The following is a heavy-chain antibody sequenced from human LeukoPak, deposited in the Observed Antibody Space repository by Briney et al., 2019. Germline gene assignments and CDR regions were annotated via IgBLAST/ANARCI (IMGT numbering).Heavy chain of an antibody. CDR1: LYTFTDYY. CDR2: INPYSGGT. V-gene: IGHV1-2*02. CDR3: ARYRNYYDSSGYYYVEYFQH. D-gene: IGHD3-22*01. J-gene: IGHJ1*01. Sequence: SVKVSRQACLYTFTDYYMHGVRPARGKELEGMGWINPYSGGTNYAQKFQGRVTMTRDTSISTAYMELSRLRSDDTAVYYCARYRNYYDSSGYYYVEYFQHWGQGTLVTVSS.